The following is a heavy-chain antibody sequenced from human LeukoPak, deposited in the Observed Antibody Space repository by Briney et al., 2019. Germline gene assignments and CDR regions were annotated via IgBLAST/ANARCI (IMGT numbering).Heavy chain of an antibody. Sequence: PGGSLRLSCAASGFTFNSYAMTWVRQAPGKGLEWVGFIRSKAYGGTTEYAASVKGRFTISRDDSKSIAYLQMNSLKTEDTAVYYCTRGKGDQGWYWGQGTLVTVSS. CDR2: IRSKAYGGTT. CDR1: GFTFNSYA. D-gene: IGHD2-15*01. V-gene: IGHV3-49*04. CDR3: TRGKGDQGWY. J-gene: IGHJ4*02.